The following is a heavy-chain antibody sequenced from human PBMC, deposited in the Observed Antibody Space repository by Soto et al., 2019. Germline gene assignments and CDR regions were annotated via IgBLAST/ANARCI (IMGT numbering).Heavy chain of an antibody. J-gene: IGHJ6*02. D-gene: IGHD3-22*01. CDR2: ISAYNGNT. CDR1: GYTFTSYG. CDR3: EREGYCSSNSCYYYDSSGYYDLYYYYGMDV. Sequence: QVQLVQSGAEVKKPGASVKVSCKASGYTFTSYGISWVRQAPGQGLEWMGWISAYNGNTNYAQKLQGRVTMTTDTSTSTGYMELRSLRSDDTAVYYCEREGYCSSNSCYYYDSSGYYDLYYYYGMDVWGQGTTGTVSS. V-gene: IGHV1-18*01.